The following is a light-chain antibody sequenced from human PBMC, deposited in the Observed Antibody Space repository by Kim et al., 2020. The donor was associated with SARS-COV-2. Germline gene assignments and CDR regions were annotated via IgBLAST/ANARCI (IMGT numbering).Light chain of an antibody. Sequence: DIQMTQSPSTLSASVGDRVTITCRASQSINIWLAWYQQKPGKAPNLLIYDASNLETGVPSRFSGSGSGTQFTLTISSLQPDDFATYYCQEYKSDSRTFGQGTKVDIK. CDR3: QEYKSDSRT. V-gene: IGKV1-5*01. CDR2: DAS. J-gene: IGKJ1*01. CDR1: QSINIW.